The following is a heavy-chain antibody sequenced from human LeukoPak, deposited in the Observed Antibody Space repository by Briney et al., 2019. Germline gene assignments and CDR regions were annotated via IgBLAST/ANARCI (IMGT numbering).Heavy chain of an antibody. CDR3: ARDPAPLDYYYYMDV. CDR1: GYTFTGYY. V-gene: IGHV1-2*02. J-gene: IGHJ6*03. Sequence: GASVKVSCKASGYTFTGYYMHWVRQAPGQGLEWMGWINPNSGGTNYAQKFQGRVTMTRDTSISTAYMELSRLRSDDTAVYYCARDPAPLDYYYYMDVWGKGTTVTVSS. CDR2: INPNSGGT.